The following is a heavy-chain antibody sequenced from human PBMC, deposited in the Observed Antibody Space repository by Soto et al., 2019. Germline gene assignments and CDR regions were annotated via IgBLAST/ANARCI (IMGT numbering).Heavy chain of an antibody. CDR1: GDSFNDYY. CDR2: INPNGGAT. D-gene: IGHD5-12*01. J-gene: IGHJ6*03. V-gene: IGHV1-2*02. Sequence: VQLVQSGAEVKKPGASVKVSCKTSGDSFNDYYIHWVRQAPGQGLEWMGWINPNGGATKYAQKFQGRVTVTRDTSIRTGYIELGSLRSYHTALYYCARESGGATATLDYYYFYMDVWGKGTTVTVSS. CDR3: ARESGGATATLDYYYFYMDV.